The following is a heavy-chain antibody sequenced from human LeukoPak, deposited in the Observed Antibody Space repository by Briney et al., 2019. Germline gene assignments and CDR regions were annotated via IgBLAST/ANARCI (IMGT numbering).Heavy chain of an antibody. Sequence: GGSLRLSCAASGVTFSSYSMNWVRQAPGKGPEWASYTSTGSNIIDYADSVKGRFTISRDDAKNSLYLQMNSLRNEDTAVYYCARDKDWGFDYWGQGTLVAVSS. CDR2: TSTGSNII. CDR3: ARDKDWGFDY. J-gene: IGHJ4*02. V-gene: IGHV3-48*02. CDR1: GVTFSSYS. D-gene: IGHD7-27*01.